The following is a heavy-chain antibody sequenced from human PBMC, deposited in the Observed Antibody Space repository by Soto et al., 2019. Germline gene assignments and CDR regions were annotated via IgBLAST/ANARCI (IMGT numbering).Heavy chain of an antibody. V-gene: IGHV3-30*18. J-gene: IGHJ4*02. CDR3: AKDKGKRYFDC. CDR2: ISSDGETI. CDR1: GIIFSNSG. Sequence: GGSLRLSCAASGIIFSNSGMHWVRQAPGKGLEWVALISSDGETIYYADSVKGRFTISRDNSKNTVYLQMNSLRVEDTAVYYCAKDKGKRYFDCWGQGSLVTVSS.